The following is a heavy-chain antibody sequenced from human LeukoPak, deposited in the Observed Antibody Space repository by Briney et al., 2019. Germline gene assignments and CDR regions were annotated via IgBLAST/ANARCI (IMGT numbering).Heavy chain of an antibody. J-gene: IGHJ3*02. CDR2: IYTSGST. CDR3: ARDGGYYYDSSGYKAI. CDR1: RYSISSGYY. Sequence: PSETLSLTCSVSRYSISSGYYWAWIRQPAGKGLEWIGRIYTSGSTNYNPSLKSRVTISVDTSKNQFSLKLSSVTAADTAVYYCARDGGYYYDSSGYKAIWGQGTMVTVSS. D-gene: IGHD3-22*01. V-gene: IGHV4-61*02.